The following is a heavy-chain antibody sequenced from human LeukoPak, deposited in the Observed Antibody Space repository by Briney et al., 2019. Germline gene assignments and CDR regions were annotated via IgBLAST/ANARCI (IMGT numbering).Heavy chain of an antibody. CDR2: ISGSGGST. V-gene: IGHV3-23*01. CDR3: AKDLRMVRGVSDY. Sequence: GSLRLSCAASGFTSSSYAMSWVRQAPGKGVEWGSAISGSGGSTYYTDSVKGRFPISRAKSKTTLYRQMNSLRAQPTAVYYCAKDLRMVRGVSDYWGQGTLVTVSS. CDR1: GFTSSSYA. J-gene: IGHJ4*02. D-gene: IGHD3-10*01.